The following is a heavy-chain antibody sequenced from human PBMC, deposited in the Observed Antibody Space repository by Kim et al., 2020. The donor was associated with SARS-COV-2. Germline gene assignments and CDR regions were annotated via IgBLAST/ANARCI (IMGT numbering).Heavy chain of an antibody. CDR3: GKGDSGSPGPFLYH. Sequence: GGSLRLSCAASGFTFSTYAMSWVRHAPGKGLEWVSGISGSGGSTYYVDDVKSRFTISRDNSKNTLYLQMNSLRGEDTAVYYCGKGDSGSPGPFLYHWGEGSLVTVSS. J-gene: IGHJ5*02. CDR1: GFTFSTYA. CDR2: ISGSGGST. D-gene: IGHD3-3*02. V-gene: IGHV3-23*01.